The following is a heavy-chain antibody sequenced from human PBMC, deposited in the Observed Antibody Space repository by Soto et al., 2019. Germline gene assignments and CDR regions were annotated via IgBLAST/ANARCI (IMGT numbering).Heavy chain of an antibody. D-gene: IGHD2-21*02. CDR2: IIPIFGTA. CDR3: ARVLGTYCGGDCYPPSFDY. CDR1: GGTFSSYA. V-gene: IGHV1-69*12. J-gene: IGHJ4*02. Sequence: QVQLVQSGAEVKKPGSSVKVSCKASGGTFSSYAISWVRQAPGQGLEWMGGIIPIFGTANYAQKFQGRVTITADESTSTAYMELSNLRSEDTAVYYCARVLGTYCGGDCYPPSFDYWGQGTLVTVSS.